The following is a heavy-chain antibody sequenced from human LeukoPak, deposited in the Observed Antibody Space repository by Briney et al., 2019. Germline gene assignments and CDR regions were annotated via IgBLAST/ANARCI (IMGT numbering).Heavy chain of an antibody. CDR3: ARDLIEYSSSSGAFDI. CDR2: ISGSGGST. V-gene: IGHV3-21*01. CDR1: GFTFSSYS. Sequence: GGSLRLSCAASGFTFSSYSMNWVRQAPGKGLEWVSAISGSGGSTYYADSVKGRFTISRDNAKNSLYLQMNSLRAEDTAVYYCARDLIEYSSSSGAFDIWGQGTMVTVSS. D-gene: IGHD6-6*01. J-gene: IGHJ3*02.